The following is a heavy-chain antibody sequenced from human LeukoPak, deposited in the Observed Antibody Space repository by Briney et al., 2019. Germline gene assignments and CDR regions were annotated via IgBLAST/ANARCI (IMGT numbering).Heavy chain of an antibody. CDR1: GGSISSSSYY. J-gene: IGHJ4*02. D-gene: IGHD4-23*01. CDR3: ARARTTVVTPDY. CDR2: IYYSGST. V-gene: IGHV4-39*07. Sequence: SETLSLTCTVSGGSISSSSYYWGWIRQPPGKGLEWIGSIYYSGSTYYNPSLKSRVTISVDTSKNQFSLKLSPVTAADTAVYYCARARTTVVTPDYWGQGTLVTVSS.